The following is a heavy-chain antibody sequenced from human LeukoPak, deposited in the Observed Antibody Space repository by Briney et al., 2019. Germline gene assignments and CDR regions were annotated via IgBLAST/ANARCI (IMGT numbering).Heavy chain of an antibody. CDR3: ARYYYGSNWFDP. CDR1: GGTFSSYA. V-gene: IGHV1-69*13. D-gene: IGHD3-10*01. J-gene: IGHJ5*02. CDR2: IIPIFGTA. Sequence: GASVKVSCKASGGTFSSYAISWVRQAPGQGLEWMGGIIPIFGTANYAQKFQGRVTITADESTSTAYMELSSLRSEDTAVYYCARYYYGSNWFDPWGQGTLVTVSS.